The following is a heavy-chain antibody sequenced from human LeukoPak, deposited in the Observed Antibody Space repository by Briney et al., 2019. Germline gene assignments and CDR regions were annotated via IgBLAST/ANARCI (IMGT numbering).Heavy chain of an antibody. CDR3: ATGTLPDY. V-gene: IGHV1-24*01. J-gene: IGHJ4*02. CDR2: SDIEDGET. CDR1: GYTLTKLS. Sequence: ASVKVSCKVSGYTLTKLSMHWVRQAPGEGLEWMGGSDIEDGETIYAKKFQGRVTMTKDTSTDTAYMELRTLTSVDTAMYYCATGTLPDYWGQGTLVIVSS.